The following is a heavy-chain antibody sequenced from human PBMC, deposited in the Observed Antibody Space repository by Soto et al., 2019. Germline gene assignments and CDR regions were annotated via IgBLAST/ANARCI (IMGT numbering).Heavy chain of an antibody. V-gene: IGHV3-74*01. D-gene: IGHD3-9*01. Sequence: EVQLVESGGGLVQPGGSMRLSCAASGFIFNNYWMHWVRQVPGKGLVWVSRVNSDGSTTNYADSVKGRFTISRDNAKNTLLLQMNSLRVEDTAVYYCARGKYYVVSTGYSAFDPWGQGVPVTVAS. CDR3: ARGKYYVVSTGYSAFDP. CDR2: VNSDGSTT. CDR1: GFIFNNYW. J-gene: IGHJ5*02.